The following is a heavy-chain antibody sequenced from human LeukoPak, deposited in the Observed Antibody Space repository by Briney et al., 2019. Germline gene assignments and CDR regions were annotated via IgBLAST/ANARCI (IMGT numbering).Heavy chain of an antibody. CDR3: ARVVDTPMVLYGAFDI. D-gene: IGHD5-18*01. J-gene: IGHJ3*02. CDR1: GFTFSSYG. Sequence: GGSLRLSCAASGFTFSSYGMNWVRQAPGKGLEWVSFISSSSSYIHYADSVKGRFTISRDNAKNSLYLQMNSLRAEDTAVYYCARVVDTPMVLYGAFDIWGQGTMVTVSS. V-gene: IGHV3-21*01. CDR2: ISSSSSYI.